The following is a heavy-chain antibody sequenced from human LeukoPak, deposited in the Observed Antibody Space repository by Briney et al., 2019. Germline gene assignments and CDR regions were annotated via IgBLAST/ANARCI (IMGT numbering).Heavy chain of an antibody. Sequence: ASVKVSCKASGYTFTSYDINWVRQATGQGLEWMGWISAYNGNTNYAQKLQGRVTMTTDTSTSTAYMELRSLRSDDTAVYYCARELVAAAGPNRFDPWGQGTLVTVSS. CDR3: ARELVAAAGPNRFDP. D-gene: IGHD6-13*01. CDR2: ISAYNGNT. V-gene: IGHV1-18*01. J-gene: IGHJ5*02. CDR1: GYTFTSYD.